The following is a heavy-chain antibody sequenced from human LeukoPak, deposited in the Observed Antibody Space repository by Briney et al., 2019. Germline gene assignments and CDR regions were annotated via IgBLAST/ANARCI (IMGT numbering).Heavy chain of an antibody. D-gene: IGHD3-9*01. CDR1: GFTFSNYW. CDR3: ARHYDILTGTFPYY. J-gene: IGHJ4*02. V-gene: IGHV3-7*03. Sequence: GGCLRLSCAASGFTFSNYWMSWVRQAPGKGLEWVANIRQDGNEKYYVGSVRGRFTISRDNAKNSLYLQMNSLRAEDTAVYYCARHYDILTGTFPYYWGQGTLVTVSS. CDR2: IRQDGNEK.